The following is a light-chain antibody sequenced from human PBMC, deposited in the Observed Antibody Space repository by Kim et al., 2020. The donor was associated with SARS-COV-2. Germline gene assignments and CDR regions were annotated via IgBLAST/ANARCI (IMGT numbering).Light chain of an antibody. J-gene: IGLJ1*01. CDR3: SSYTSSSTYV. CDR2: DVS. CDR1: SSDVGGYNY. Sequence: GQSLTISCTGTSSDVGGYNYVSWYQQHPGKAPKLMIYDVSNRPSGVSNRFSGSKSCNTASLTISGLQAEDEADYYCSSYTSSSTYVFGTGTKVTVL. V-gene: IGLV2-14*03.